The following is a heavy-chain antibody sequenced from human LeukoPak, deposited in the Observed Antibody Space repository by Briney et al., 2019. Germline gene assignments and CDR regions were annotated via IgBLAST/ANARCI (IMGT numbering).Heavy chain of an antibody. V-gene: IGHV1-69*13. Sequence: ASVKVSCKASGGTFSSYAISWVRQAPGQGLEWMGGIIPIFGTANYAQKFQGRVTITADESTSTAYMELSSLRSEDTAVYYCARGIVGASANYYYYGMDVWGQGTTVTVS. CDR2: IIPIFGTA. CDR1: GGTFSSYA. J-gene: IGHJ6*02. D-gene: IGHD1-26*01. CDR3: ARGIVGASANYYYYGMDV.